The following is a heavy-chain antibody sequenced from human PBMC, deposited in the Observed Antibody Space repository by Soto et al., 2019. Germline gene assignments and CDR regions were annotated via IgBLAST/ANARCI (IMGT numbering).Heavy chain of an antibody. CDR3: ARGGESYGYGAYYYYGMDV. CDR2: INSGGNT. D-gene: IGHD5-18*01. CDR1: GFGVSNNY. Sequence: EVQLVESGGGLVQPGGSLRLSCAASGFGVSNNYMSWVRQAPGKGLEWVSAINSGGNTYYADSVKCRFIISRDNSKNTVDLQMNSVGAEDTAVYYCARGGESYGYGAYYYYGMDVWGQGTTVSVSS. V-gene: IGHV3-66*01. J-gene: IGHJ6*01.